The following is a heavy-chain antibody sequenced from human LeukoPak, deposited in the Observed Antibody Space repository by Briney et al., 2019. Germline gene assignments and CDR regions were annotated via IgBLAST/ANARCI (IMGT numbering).Heavy chain of an antibody. Sequence: GGSLRLSCAASGFTVSSNYMSWVRQAPGKGLEWVSVIYSGGTTYYADSVKGRFTISRDNSKNTLYLQMNSLSPEDTAVYFCAKALVTAYSFDYWGQGTLVTVSP. V-gene: IGHV3-66*01. J-gene: IGHJ4*02. CDR1: GFTVSSNY. D-gene: IGHD2-21*02. CDR2: IYSGGTT. CDR3: AKALVTAYSFDY.